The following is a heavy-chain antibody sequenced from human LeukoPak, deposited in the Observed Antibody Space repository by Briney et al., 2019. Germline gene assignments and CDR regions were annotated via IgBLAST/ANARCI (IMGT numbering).Heavy chain of an antibody. Sequence: GGSLRLSCAASGFFFDDYAMHWVRQAPGKGLEWVSLISWDGGGTDYVDSVKGRFTISRDNNKNSLYLQMHSLRPEDTALYFCARSLYSHGSPFDYWGQGTLVTVSS. V-gene: IGHV3-43D*03. CDR3: ARSLYSHGSPFDY. CDR1: GFFFDDYA. J-gene: IGHJ4*02. CDR2: ISWDGGGT. D-gene: IGHD5-18*01.